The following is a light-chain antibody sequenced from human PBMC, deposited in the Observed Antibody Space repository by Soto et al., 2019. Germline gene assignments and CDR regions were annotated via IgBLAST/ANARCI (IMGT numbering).Light chain of an antibody. Sequence: DIQLTQSPSFLSASVGDRVTITCRASQGITTHLAWYQQKPGKAPNLLITAASTLHSGVPSRFSGRGSGTEFSLTISSLQPEGFATYYCQQLISYPLTFGGGTKVEIK. V-gene: IGKV1-9*01. CDR2: AAS. J-gene: IGKJ4*01. CDR1: QGITTH. CDR3: QQLISYPLT.